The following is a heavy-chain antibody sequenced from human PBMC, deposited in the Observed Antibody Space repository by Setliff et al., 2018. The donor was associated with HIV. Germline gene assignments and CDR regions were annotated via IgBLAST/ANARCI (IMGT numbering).Heavy chain of an antibody. J-gene: IGHJ4*02. V-gene: IGHV3-33*01. Sequence: GGSLRLSCAASGFTFSYYGMHWVRQAPGKGLEWVAVTWSDGNKRYYADSVKGRFTISRDNSKNTVYLQMDSLRAEDTAVYYCARDDDANSHYYRFDYWGQGTTVTVSS. CDR3: ARDDDANSHYYRFDY. CDR1: GFTFSYYG. CDR2: TWSDGNKR. D-gene: IGHD3-10*01.